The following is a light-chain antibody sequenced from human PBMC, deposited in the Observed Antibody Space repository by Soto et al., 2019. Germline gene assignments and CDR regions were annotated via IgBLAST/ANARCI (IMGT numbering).Light chain of an antibody. Sequence: DTVLIQSPATLSLSPGERATLSCRASHTVANFLAWYQHKAGQAPGLLIYDVSNRATGIPARFSGSGSGTDFTLTISSLEPDDFAVYYCQQRSNWPPTFGGGTNVEIK. CDR3: QQRSNWPPT. CDR1: HTVANF. CDR2: DVS. V-gene: IGKV3-11*01. J-gene: IGKJ4*01.